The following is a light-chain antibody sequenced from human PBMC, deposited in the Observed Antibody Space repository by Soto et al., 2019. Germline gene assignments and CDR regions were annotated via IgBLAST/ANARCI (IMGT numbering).Light chain of an antibody. V-gene: IGKV1-9*01. CDR3: QQVNTYT. CDR1: LGISTY. J-gene: IGKJ3*01. Sequence: DIQLTQSPSFLSASVGDRVTITCRASLGISTYLAWYQQKPGKAPNLLIYAASTLQSGVPSRFSGSGSGTEFTLTIGSLHPEDFAPYYCQQVNTYTFGPGTKVDIK. CDR2: AAS.